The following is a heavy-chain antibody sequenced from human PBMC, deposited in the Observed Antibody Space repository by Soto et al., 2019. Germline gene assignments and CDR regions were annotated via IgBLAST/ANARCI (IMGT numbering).Heavy chain of an antibody. CDR3: ARETRARFAVAELYNWFDP. Sequence: PSDTLSLTCTVSGGSISSYYWSWIRQPPGKGLEWIGYIYYSGSTNYNPSLKSRVTISVDTSKNQFSLKLSSVTAADTAVYYCARETRARFAVAELYNWFDPWGHGTLVTVSS. V-gene: IGHV4-59*01. J-gene: IGHJ5*02. D-gene: IGHD2-15*01. CDR1: GGSISSYY. CDR2: IYYSGST.